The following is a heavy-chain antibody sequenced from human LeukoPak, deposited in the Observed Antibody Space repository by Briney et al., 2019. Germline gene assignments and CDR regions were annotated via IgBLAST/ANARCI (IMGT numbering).Heavy chain of an antibody. Sequence: GGPLRLSCRASGFSYDDYGMSWVRQAPGKGLEFVSGVNWNGNSPVYADSVKGRFTISRDNTRNSLYLQMKSLRAEDTALYYCARGLRPSDSWGQGTLVIVSS. CDR2: VNWNGNSP. D-gene: IGHD4-17*01. V-gene: IGHV3-20*04. J-gene: IGHJ4*02. CDR3: ARGLRPSDS. CDR1: GFSYDDYG.